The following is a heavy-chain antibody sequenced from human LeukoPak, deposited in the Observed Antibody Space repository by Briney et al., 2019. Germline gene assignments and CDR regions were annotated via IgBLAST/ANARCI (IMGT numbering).Heavy chain of an antibody. CDR3: AKDREYSSSFDY. D-gene: IGHD6-6*01. J-gene: IGHJ4*02. Sequence: GGSLRLSRAASGFTFSSYAMSWVRQAPGKGLEWVSAISGSGGSTYYADSVKGRFTISRDNSKNTLYLQMNSLRAEDTAVYYCAKDREYSSSFDYWGQGTLVTVSS. V-gene: IGHV3-23*01. CDR2: ISGSGGST. CDR1: GFTFSSYA.